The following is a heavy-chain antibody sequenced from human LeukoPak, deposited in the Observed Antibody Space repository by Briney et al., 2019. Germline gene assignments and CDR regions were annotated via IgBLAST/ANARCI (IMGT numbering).Heavy chain of an antibody. CDR2: IIPNLGIA. V-gene: IGHV1-69*04. Sequence: ASVKVSCKASGGTFSSYAISWVRQAPGQGLEWVGRIIPNLGIANYAQKFQGRVTITADKSTSTAYMELSSLRSEDTAVYYCARERSVVVTARAPGAFDIWGQGTMVTVSS. D-gene: IGHD2-21*02. CDR3: ARERSVVVTARAPGAFDI. CDR1: GGTFSSYA. J-gene: IGHJ3*02.